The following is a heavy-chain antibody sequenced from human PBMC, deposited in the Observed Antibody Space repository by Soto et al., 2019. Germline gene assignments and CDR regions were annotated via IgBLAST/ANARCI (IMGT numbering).Heavy chain of an antibody. CDR2: ISYDGSNK. CDR1: GFTFSSYG. V-gene: IGHV3-30*18. J-gene: IGHJ3*02. Sequence: PWGSRRLSCAASGFTFSSYGMHWVRQAPGKGLEWVAVISYDGSNKYYADSVKGRFTISRDNSKNTLYLQMNSLRAEDTDVYYCAKASYPAGALDIWGQGPMVPVS. CDR3: AKASYPAGALDI. D-gene: IGHD5-18*01.